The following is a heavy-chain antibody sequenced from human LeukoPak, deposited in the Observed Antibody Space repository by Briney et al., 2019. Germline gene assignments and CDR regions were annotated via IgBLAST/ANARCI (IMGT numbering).Heavy chain of an antibody. D-gene: IGHD3-22*01. J-gene: IGHJ4*02. CDR3: ARSSGGYDSSGYYHYYFDY. CDR2: IYSGDST. CDR1: GSTVSSNY. V-gene: IGHV3-66*01. Sequence: PGGSLRLSCAASGSTVSSNYMSWVRQVPGKGLEWVSVIYSGDSTYYADSVKGRFTISRDNSKNTLYLQVNSLRAEDTAVYYCARSSGGYDSSGYYHYYFDYWGQGTLVTVSS.